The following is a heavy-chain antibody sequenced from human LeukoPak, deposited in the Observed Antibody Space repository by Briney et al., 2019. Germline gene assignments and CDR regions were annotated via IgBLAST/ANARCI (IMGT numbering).Heavy chain of an antibody. Sequence: GASVKVSCKAFGYTFTSNYMHWVRQAPGQGPEWMGVISPSGGSTTYAQKFQGRVTMTEDTSTDTAYMELSSLRSEDTAVYYCATDLYYGSGSYSGWGQGTLVTVSS. CDR2: ISPSGGST. D-gene: IGHD3-10*01. J-gene: IGHJ4*02. CDR1: GYTFTSNY. V-gene: IGHV1-46*01. CDR3: ATDLYYGSGSYSG.